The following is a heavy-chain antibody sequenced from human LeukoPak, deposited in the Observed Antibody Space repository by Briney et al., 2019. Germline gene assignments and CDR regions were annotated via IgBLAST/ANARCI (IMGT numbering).Heavy chain of an antibody. V-gene: IGHV3-21*01. CDR3: ARDLSRGKPHAFDI. Sequence: GGSLRLSCAASGFTFSSYSMNWVRQAPGEGLEWVSSISSSSSYIYYADSVKGRFTISRDNAKKSLYLQMNGLRAEDTAVYYCARDLSRGKPHAFDIWGQGTMVTVSP. J-gene: IGHJ3*02. D-gene: IGHD1-14*01. CDR1: GFTFSSYS. CDR2: ISSSSSYI.